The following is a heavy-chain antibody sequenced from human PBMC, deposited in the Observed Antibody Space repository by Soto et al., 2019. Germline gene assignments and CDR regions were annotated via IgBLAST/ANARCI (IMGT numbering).Heavy chain of an antibody. Sequence: GGSLRLSCAASGFTFSSYTMNWVRQAPGKGLEWVSSISSSSSYIYYAGSVKGRFTISRDNVRNSLYLQMNSLRAEDTAVYYCARTRITMVRGVMKDWTPIDYWGQGTLVTASS. CDR1: GFTFSSYT. V-gene: IGHV3-21*01. J-gene: IGHJ4*02. CDR2: ISSSSSYI. D-gene: IGHD3-10*01. CDR3: ARTRITMVRGVMKDWTPIDY.